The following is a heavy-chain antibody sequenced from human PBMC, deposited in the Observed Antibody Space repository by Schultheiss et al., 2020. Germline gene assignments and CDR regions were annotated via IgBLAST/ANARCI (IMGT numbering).Heavy chain of an antibody. CDR2: IYYSGST. J-gene: IGHJ3*02. Sequence: GSLRLSCTVSGGSISSYYWSWIRQPPGKGLEWIGYIYYSGSTNYNPSLKSRVTISVDTSKNQFSLKLSSVTAADTAVYYCARVKSITMIVVGSDAFDIWGQGTMVTVSS. V-gene: IGHV4-59*01. CDR1: GGSISSYY. CDR3: ARVKSITMIVVGSDAFDI. D-gene: IGHD3-22*01.